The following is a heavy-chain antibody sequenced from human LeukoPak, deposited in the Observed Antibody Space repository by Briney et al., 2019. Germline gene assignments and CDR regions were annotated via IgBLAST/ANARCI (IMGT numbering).Heavy chain of an antibody. CDR1: EFTFSDYY. J-gene: IGHJ4*02. CDR2: ISSSDTTI. D-gene: IGHD2-15*01. CDR3: ARGGGIVVVVAASTGFDY. Sequence: PGGSLRLSCAASEFTFSDYYMNWIRQAPGEGLGWVSYISSSDTTIYYADSVKGRFTISRDNAKNSLYLQMNSLRAEDTAVYFCARGGGIVVVVAASTGFDYWGQGTLVTVSS. V-gene: IGHV3-11*01.